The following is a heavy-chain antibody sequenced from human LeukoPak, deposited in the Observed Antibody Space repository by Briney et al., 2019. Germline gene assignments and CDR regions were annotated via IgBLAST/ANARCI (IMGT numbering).Heavy chain of an antibody. CDR3: ARDLRTYYYGSGSSHNWLDP. V-gene: IGHV1-2*02. Sequence: ASVKVSCKASGYTFTGYYIHWVRQAPGQGLEWMGWVNPNSGGTNSAQNFQGRVTMTRDTSISTAYMELSRLRSDDTAVYYCARDLRTYYYGSGSSHNWLDPWGQGTLVTVSS. J-gene: IGHJ5*02. CDR1: GYTFTGYY. D-gene: IGHD3-10*01. CDR2: VNPNSGGT.